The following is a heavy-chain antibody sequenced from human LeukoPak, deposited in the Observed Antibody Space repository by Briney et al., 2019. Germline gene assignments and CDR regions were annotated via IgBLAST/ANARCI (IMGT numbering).Heavy chain of an antibody. CDR2: IYHSGST. CDR1: GGSISSGGYS. CDR3: ARDKYYYGMDV. V-gene: IGHV4-30-2*01. Sequence: SETLSLTCAVSGGSISSGGYSWSWIRQPPGKGLEWIGYIYHSGSTYYNPSLKSRVTISVDRSKNQFSLKLSSVTAADTAVYYCARDKYYYGMDVWGQGTTVTVSS. J-gene: IGHJ6*02.